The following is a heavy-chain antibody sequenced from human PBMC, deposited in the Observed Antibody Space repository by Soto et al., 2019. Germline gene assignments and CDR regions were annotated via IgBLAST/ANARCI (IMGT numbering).Heavy chain of an antibody. J-gene: IGHJ4*02. CDR2: ISGSGGST. Sequence: EVQLLESGGGLVQPGGSLRLSCAASGFTFSSYAMSWVRQAPGKGLEWVSAISGSGGSTYYADSVKGRFTISRYNSKNTLYLQMNSLRAEDTAVYYCAKRNYYDSSGYLNYWGQGTLVTVSS. D-gene: IGHD3-22*01. V-gene: IGHV3-23*01. CDR3: AKRNYYDSSGYLNY. CDR1: GFTFSSYA.